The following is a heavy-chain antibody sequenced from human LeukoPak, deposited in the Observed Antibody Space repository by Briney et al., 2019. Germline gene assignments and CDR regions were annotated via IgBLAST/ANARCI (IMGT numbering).Heavy chain of an antibody. CDR2: IYHSGST. CDR3: ALYCSSTSCYGAFDI. J-gene: IGHJ3*02. D-gene: IGHD2-2*01. CDR1: GGSISSSNW. Sequence: PSGTLSLTCAVSGGSISSSNWWSWVRQPPGKGLEWIGEIYHSGSTNYNPSLKSRVTISVDKSKNQFSLKLSSVTAADTAVYYCALYCSSTSCYGAFDIWGQGTMVTVSS. V-gene: IGHV4-4*02.